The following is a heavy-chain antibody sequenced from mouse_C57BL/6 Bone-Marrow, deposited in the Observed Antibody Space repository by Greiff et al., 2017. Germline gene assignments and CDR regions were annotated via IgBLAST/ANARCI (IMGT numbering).Heavy chain of an antibody. CDR1: GYTFTSYG. J-gene: IGHJ3*01. D-gene: IGHD4-1*01. Sequence: QVQLQQSGAELGRPGASVKLSCKASGYTFTSYGISWVKQRTGQGLEWIGEIYPRSGNTYYNEKFKGKATLTADKSSSTAYMELRSLTSEDSAVYFCARDGTRAWFAYWGQGTLVTVSA. CDR2: IYPRSGNT. V-gene: IGHV1-81*01. CDR3: ARDGTRAWFAY.